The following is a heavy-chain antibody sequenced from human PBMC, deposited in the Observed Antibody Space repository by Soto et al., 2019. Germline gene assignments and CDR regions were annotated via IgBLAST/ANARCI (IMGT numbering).Heavy chain of an antibody. J-gene: IGHJ6*02. Sequence: QVQLVESGGGVVQPGRSLRLSCAASGFTFSSYAMHWVRQAPGKGLEWVAVISYDGSNKYYADSVKGRFTISRDNSKNSLYLQMTSLRAEDTAVYYCARGGDFWSGSPPYYSYGMDVWGQGTTVTVSS. CDR2: ISYDGSNK. D-gene: IGHD3-3*01. V-gene: IGHV3-30-3*01. CDR1: GFTFSSYA. CDR3: ARGGDFWSGSPPYYSYGMDV.